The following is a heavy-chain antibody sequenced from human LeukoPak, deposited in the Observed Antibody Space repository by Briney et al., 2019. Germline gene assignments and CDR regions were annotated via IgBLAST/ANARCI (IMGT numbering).Heavy chain of an antibody. D-gene: IGHD6-6*01. J-gene: IGHJ4*02. CDR2: INSDGSST. CDR1: GFTFSSYW. V-gene: IGHV3-74*01. Sequence: GGSLRLSCAASGFTFSSYWMHWVRQAPGKGLVWVSRINSDGSSTTYADSVKGRFTISRDNAKNTLYLQMNGLRAEDTAVYYCARGGVYSTSAVDYWGQGTLVTVSS. CDR3: ARGGVYSTSAVDY.